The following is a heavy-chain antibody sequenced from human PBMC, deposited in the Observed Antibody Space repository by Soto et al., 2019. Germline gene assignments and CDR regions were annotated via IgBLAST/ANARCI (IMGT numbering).Heavy chain of an antibody. D-gene: IGHD2-15*01. J-gene: IGHJ6*02. V-gene: IGHV6-1*01. Sequence: PSQTLSLTCAISEDSVSSNSAAWNWIRQSPSRGLEWLGRTYYRSKWYNDYAVSVKSRITINPDTSKNQFSLQLNSVTPEDTAVYYCAREVASPHTPTYYYYGMDVWGQGTTVTVSS. CDR3: AREVASPHTPTYYYYGMDV. CDR2: TYYRSKWYN. CDR1: EDSVSSNSAA.